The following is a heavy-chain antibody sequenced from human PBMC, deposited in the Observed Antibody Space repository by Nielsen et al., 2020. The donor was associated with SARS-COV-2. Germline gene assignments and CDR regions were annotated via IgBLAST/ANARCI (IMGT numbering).Heavy chain of an antibody. V-gene: IGHV2-5*02. D-gene: IGHD6-6*01. CDR2: IYWDDDK. J-gene: IGHJ6*02. Sequence: RQAPGKALEWLALIYWDDDKRYSPSLKSRLTITKDTSKNQVVLTMTNMDPVDTATYYCARSSIARHYYYYYGMDVWGQGTTVTVSS. CDR3: ARSSIARHYYYYYGMDV.